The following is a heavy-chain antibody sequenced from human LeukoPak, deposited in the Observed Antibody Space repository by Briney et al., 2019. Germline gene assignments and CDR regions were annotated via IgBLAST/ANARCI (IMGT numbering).Heavy chain of an antibody. J-gene: IGHJ4*02. CDR2: MSTYNGNT. CDR1: GYTFSSYG. Sequence: ASVKVFCKASGYTFSSYGISWGRQAPGQGIEWMGWMSTYNGNTNYEKKLLGRVPMTTDTSTSTAYMELRSLRSDDTAVYYCARDYDILTGYYIEEYWGQGTLVTVSS. CDR3: ARDYDILTGYYIEEY. D-gene: IGHD3-9*01. V-gene: IGHV1-18*01.